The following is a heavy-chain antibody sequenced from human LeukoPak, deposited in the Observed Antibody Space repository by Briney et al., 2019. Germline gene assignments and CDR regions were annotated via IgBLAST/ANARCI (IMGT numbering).Heavy chain of an antibody. J-gene: IGHJ6*03. CDR2: ISGVGGNT. V-gene: IGHV3-23*01. D-gene: IGHD3-10*01. Sequence: GGSLRLSCAASGFTFSSYGMSWVRQAPGKGLEWVSGISGVGGNTQYADSVKGRTTISRDNSKNTLYLEMDSLRTEDTAVYYCAKDQRIYGILYYIYMDVWGKGTTVTISS. CDR1: GFTFSSYG. CDR3: AKDQRIYGILYYIYMDV.